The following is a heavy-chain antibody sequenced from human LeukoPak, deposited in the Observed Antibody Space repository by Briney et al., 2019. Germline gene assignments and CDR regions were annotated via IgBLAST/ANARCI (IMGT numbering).Heavy chain of an antibody. J-gene: IGHJ6*02. CDR1: GGSISSYY. CDR3: ARDRSSSSYYYYGMDV. CDR2: IYTSGST. V-gene: IGHV4-4*08. Sequence: PSETLSLTCTVSGGSISSYYWSWIRQPPGKGLEWIGRIYTSGSTNYNPSLKSRVTISVDTSKNQFSLKLSSVTAADTAVYYCARDRSSSSYYYYGMDVWGQGTTVTVSS. D-gene: IGHD6-6*01.